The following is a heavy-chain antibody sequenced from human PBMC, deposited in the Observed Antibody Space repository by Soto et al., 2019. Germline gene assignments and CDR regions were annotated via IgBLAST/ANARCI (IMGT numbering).Heavy chain of an antibody. CDR3: EKTAVWPQLED. CDR2: IDGSGSST. J-gene: IGHJ4*02. Sequence: XGSLRLSCADSAFTFSSYSMSWVRQAPGKGLEWVAVIDGSGSSTYYVDSVKGRFTISRDNSKNMLYLQMNSLRAEDTAVYYCEKTAVWPQLEDWGQGTLVTVSS. D-gene: IGHD1-1*01. V-gene: IGHV3-23*01. CDR1: AFTFSSYS.